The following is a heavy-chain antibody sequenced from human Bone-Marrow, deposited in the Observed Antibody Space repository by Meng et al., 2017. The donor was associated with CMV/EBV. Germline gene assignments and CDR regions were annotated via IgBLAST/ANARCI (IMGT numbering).Heavy chain of an antibody. CDR1: GFTFSSYS. V-gene: IGHV3-21*01. CDR3: AREGRFRNWFDP. D-gene: IGHD3-3*01. Sequence: GESLKISCAASGFTFSSYSMNRVRQAPGKGLEWVSSISMSSSYIYYADSVKGRFTISRDNAKNSLYLQMNSLRAEDTAVYYCAREGRFRNWFDPWGQGTLVTVSS. J-gene: IGHJ5*02. CDR2: ISMSSSYI.